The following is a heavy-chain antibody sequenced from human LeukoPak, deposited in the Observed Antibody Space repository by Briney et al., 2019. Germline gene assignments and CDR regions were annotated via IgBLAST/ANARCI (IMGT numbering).Heavy chain of an antibody. CDR1: GYTFTNYG. CDR3: ARGPQYYYDSSGYDRFDP. Sequence: ASVKVSCKASGYTFTNYGISWVRQAPGQGLEWMGWISAYNGNTNYAQKLQGRVTMTTDTSTSTAYMELRSLRSDDTAVFYCARGPQYYYDSSGYDRFDPWGQGTLVTVSS. J-gene: IGHJ5*02. CDR2: ISAYNGNT. D-gene: IGHD3-22*01. V-gene: IGHV1-18*01.